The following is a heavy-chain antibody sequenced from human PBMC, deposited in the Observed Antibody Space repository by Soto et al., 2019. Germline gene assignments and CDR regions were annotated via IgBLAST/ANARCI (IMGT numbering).Heavy chain of an antibody. CDR3: ARVNSNYGWFDP. J-gene: IGHJ5*02. CDR1: GGSVSSGSYY. D-gene: IGHD4-4*01. V-gene: IGHV4-61*01. CDR2: IYYSGST. Sequence: SETLSLTCTVSGGSVSSGSYYWSWIRQPPGKGLEWIGYIYYSGSTNYNPSLKSRVTISVDTSKNQFSLKLSSVTAADTAVYYCARVNSNYGWFDPWGQGTLVTVSS.